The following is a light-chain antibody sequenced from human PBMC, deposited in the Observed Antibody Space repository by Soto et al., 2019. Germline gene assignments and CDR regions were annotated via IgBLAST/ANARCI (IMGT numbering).Light chain of an antibody. J-gene: IGKJ3*01. Sequence: GDRVTITCRASEDVNGWLAWYQQKPGTAPKLLIYDVSTLESGGPSRFSGSGSGTEFTLTINSLQPDDFATFYCQHYNSYPFTFGPGT. CDR3: QHYNSYPFT. CDR1: EDVNGW. V-gene: IGKV1-5*01. CDR2: DVS.